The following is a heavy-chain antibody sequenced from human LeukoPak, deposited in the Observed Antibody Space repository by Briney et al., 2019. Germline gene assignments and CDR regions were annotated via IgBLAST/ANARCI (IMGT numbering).Heavy chain of an antibody. Sequence: SETLSLTCTVSGYSISSGYYWGWIRQPPGKGLEWIGSIYHSGSTYYNPSLKSRVTISVDMSRSQFSLKLSSVTAADTAVYFCARVDGWLDPWGQGTLVTVSS. V-gene: IGHV4-38-2*02. CDR3: ARVDGWLDP. J-gene: IGHJ5*02. CDR2: IYHSGST. D-gene: IGHD3/OR15-3a*01. CDR1: GYSISSGYY.